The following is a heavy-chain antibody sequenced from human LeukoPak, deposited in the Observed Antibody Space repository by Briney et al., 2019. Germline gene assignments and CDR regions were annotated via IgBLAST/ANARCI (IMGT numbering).Heavy chain of an antibody. D-gene: IGHD2-15*01. CDR2: LGGSSDST. J-gene: IGHJ3*02. V-gene: IGHV3-23*01. CDR1: GFTFSCYG. CDR3: ASPVASTPLDAFDI. Sequence: GGSLRLSCAASGFTFSCYGMSWLRQAPGKGLEGGSALGGSSDSTYYADSVKGRFTISRDNSKNTLYLQMNSLRAEDTAVYYCASPVASTPLDAFDIWGQGTKVTVSS.